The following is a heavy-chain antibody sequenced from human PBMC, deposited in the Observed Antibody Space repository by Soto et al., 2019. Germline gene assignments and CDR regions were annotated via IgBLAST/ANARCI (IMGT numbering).Heavy chain of an antibody. CDR3: ARDRYCTNGVCYYFDY. CDR1: GFTFSSYG. Sequence: XGSLRLSCAASGFTFSSYGMHWVRQAPGKGLEWVAVILYDGSNKYYADSVKGRFTISRDNSKNTLYLQMNSLRAEDTAVYYCARDRYCTNGVCYYFDYWGQGALATVSS. V-gene: IGHV3-33*01. J-gene: IGHJ4*02. CDR2: ILYDGSNK. D-gene: IGHD2-8*01.